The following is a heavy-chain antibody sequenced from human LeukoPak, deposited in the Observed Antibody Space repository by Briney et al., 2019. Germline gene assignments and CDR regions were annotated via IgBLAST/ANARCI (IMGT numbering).Heavy chain of an antibody. CDR2: ISYDGSNQ. D-gene: IGHD2-8*01. CDR1: GFTFSSYG. CDR3: AKCRAGHELVCFVADY. Sequence: GGSLRLSCAASGFTFSSYGVPWVRQAPGKGLEWVAFISYDGSNQYYAESVKGRFTISRDNSKNTLYPQMNSLRVEDTAVYYCAKCRAGHELVCFVADYWGQGTLVTVSS. J-gene: IGHJ4*02. V-gene: IGHV3-30*18.